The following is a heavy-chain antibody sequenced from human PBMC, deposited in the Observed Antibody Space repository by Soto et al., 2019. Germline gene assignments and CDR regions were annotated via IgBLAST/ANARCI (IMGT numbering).Heavy chain of an antibody. CDR1: GYTFTRYT. CDR3: SRDAYSSGYDSDY. V-gene: IGHV1-3*04. J-gene: IGHJ4*02. CDR2: INTGRGNT. Sequence: QVQLVQSGAEVKKPGASVKISCKTSGYTFTRYTIHWVRQAPGQRLEWMGWINTGRGNTKYSEKLQGRFTITADTSASTAYMELSSLTSADTALYYCSRDAYSSGYDSDYWGQGTLVTVSS. D-gene: IGHD5-18*01.